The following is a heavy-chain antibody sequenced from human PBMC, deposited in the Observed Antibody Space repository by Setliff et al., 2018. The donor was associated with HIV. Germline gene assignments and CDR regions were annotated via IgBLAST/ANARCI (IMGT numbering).Heavy chain of an antibody. Sequence: PSETLSLTCTVSGGSISSYYWSWIRQPPGKGLEWIGYIYYSGSTNYNPSLKSRVTISVDTSKNHFSLKLRSVTAADTAVYYCARIFGVFISSGYYGWGAFDIWGQGTMVTVSS. CDR1: GGSISSYY. D-gene: IGHD3-22*01. J-gene: IGHJ3*02. CDR2: IYYSGST. V-gene: IGHV4-59*01. CDR3: ARIFGVFISSGYYGWGAFDI.